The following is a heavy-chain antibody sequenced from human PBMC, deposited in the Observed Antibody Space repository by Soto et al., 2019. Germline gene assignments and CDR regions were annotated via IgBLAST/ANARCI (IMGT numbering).Heavy chain of an antibody. V-gene: IGHV3-23*01. CDR1: GFTFNGYV. Sequence: PGGSLRLSCAVSGFTFNGYVMSWVRQVPGKGLEWVSAISGSGDMTYYADSVKGRFTISRDNSKNTLYLQMNSLRAEDTAVYYCAKARYSSDWYNFDYWGQGTLVTSPQ. J-gene: IGHJ4*02. CDR3: AKARYSSDWYNFDY. D-gene: IGHD6-19*01. CDR2: ISGSGDMT.